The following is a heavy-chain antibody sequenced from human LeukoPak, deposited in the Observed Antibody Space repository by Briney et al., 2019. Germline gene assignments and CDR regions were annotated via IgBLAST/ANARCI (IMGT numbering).Heavy chain of an antibody. Sequence: GGSLRLSCAASGFTFSSYWMHWVRHAPGKGLVWVSRISDGTSTSYADRVKGRFTIHRDNAENTLYLQMTSLRAEDTAVYYCVREVYSSGWSSFDYWGQGAMLAVSS. D-gene: IGHD6-19*01. CDR2: ISDGTST. V-gene: IGHV3-74*01. J-gene: IGHJ4*02. CDR1: GFTFSSYW. CDR3: VREVYSSGWSSFDY.